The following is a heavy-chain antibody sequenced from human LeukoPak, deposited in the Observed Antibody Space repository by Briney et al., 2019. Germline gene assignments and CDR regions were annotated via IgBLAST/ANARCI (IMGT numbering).Heavy chain of an antibody. V-gene: IGHV4-39*07. CDR1: GGSISTSNSY. CDR3: ARGVRGSSWLSFDY. D-gene: IGHD6-13*01. CDR2: IYYSGNT. Sequence: SETLSLTCTVSGGSISTSNSYWGWIRQPPGKGLEWIGSIYYSGNTYYNASLKSRVTISVDTSKNQFSLKLSSVTAADTAVYYCARGVRGSSWLSFDYWGQGTLVIVSS. J-gene: IGHJ4*02.